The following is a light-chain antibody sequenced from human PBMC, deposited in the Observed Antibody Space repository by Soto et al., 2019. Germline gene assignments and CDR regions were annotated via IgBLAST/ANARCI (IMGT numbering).Light chain of an antibody. Sequence: AIRMTQSPSSFSASTGDRVTITCRASQGISSYLAWYQQKPGKAPKLLIYAASTLQSGVPSRFSGSGSGTDFTLTISCLQSEDFATYYCQQYYSYPPGPLTFGGGTKVDIK. J-gene: IGKJ4*01. CDR3: QQYYSYPPGPLT. CDR1: QGISSY. V-gene: IGKV1-8*01. CDR2: AAS.